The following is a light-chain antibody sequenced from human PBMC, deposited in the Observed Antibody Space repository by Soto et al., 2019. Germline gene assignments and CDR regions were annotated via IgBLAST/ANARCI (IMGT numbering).Light chain of an antibody. CDR3: QQYNSNSPRT. J-gene: IGKJ1*01. V-gene: IGKV1-5*03. CDR1: QSISRG. Sequence: DIQMTQSPSTLSASVGDRVTITCRASQSISRGLAWYQQKPGKAPKLLIYEASNLETVVPSRFSGSGSGSEVTLNISSLQPYDFATYYCQQYNSNSPRTFGHGTKVEIK. CDR2: EAS.